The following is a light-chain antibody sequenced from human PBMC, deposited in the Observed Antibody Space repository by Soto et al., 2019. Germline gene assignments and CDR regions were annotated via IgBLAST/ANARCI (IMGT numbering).Light chain of an antibody. Sequence: QSVLTQPASVSGSPGQSITISCTGTSRDVGGYNYVCWYQQHPGKAPKLMIYEVSNRPSGVSNRFSGSKSGNTASLTISGLQAEDEADYYCSSYTSSSTLYVVGTGTKVTVL. J-gene: IGLJ1*01. V-gene: IGLV2-14*01. CDR3: SSYTSSSTLYV. CDR1: SRDVGGYNY. CDR2: EVS.